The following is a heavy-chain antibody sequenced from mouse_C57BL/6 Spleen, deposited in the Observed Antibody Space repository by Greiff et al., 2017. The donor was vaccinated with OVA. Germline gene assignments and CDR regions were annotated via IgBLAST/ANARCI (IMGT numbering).Heavy chain of an antibody. CDR2: IYWDDDK. CDR1: GFSLSTSGMG. CDR3: ARNHYYGSSRYWYFDV. Sequence: QVTLKVSGPGILQSSQTLSLTCSFSGFSLSTSGMGVSWIRQPSGKGLEWLAHIYWDDDKRYNPSLKSRLTISKDTSRNQVFLKITSVDTADTATYYCARNHYYGSSRYWYFDVWGTGTTVTVSS. V-gene: IGHV8-12*01. D-gene: IGHD1-1*01. J-gene: IGHJ1*03.